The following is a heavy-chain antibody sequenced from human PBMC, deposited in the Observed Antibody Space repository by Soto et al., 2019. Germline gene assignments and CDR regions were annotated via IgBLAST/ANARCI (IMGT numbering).Heavy chain of an antibody. J-gene: IGHJ3*02. CDR3: ARDLHYYDSSGYYPDAFDI. V-gene: IGHV1-18*01. CDR2: ISAYNGNT. D-gene: IGHD3-22*01. Sequence: GASVKVSCKASGYTFTSYGISWVRQAPGQGLEWMGWISAYNGNTNYAQKLQGRVTMTTDTSTSTAYMELRSLRSDDTAVYYCARDLHYYDSSGYYPDAFDIWGQGTMVTVSS. CDR1: GYTFTSYG.